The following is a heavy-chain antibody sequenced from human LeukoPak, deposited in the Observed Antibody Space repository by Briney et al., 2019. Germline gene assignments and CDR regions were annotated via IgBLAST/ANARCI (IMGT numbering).Heavy chain of an antibody. Sequence: ASVTVSCKASGYTFTSYDINWVRQATGQGLEWMGWMNPNSGNTGYAQKFQGRVTITRNTSISTAYTELSSLRSEDTAVYYCARSRPRAATRAFDIWGQGTMVTVSS. D-gene: IGHD6-13*01. J-gene: IGHJ3*02. CDR1: GYTFTSYD. V-gene: IGHV1-8*03. CDR3: ARSRPRAATRAFDI. CDR2: MNPNSGNT.